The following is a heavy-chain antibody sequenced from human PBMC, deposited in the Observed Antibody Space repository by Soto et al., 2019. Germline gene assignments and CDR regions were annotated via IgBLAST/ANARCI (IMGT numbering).Heavy chain of an antibody. CDR1: GSTFSSYA. V-gene: IGHV1-69*06. Sequence: GASVKVSCKASGSTFSSYAISWVRQAPGQGLEWMGGIIPIFGTANYAQKFQGRATITADKSTSTAYMELSSLRSEDTAVYYCARDLSIAVAVSYWYFDLWGRGTLVTVSS. D-gene: IGHD6-19*01. CDR2: IIPIFGTA. CDR3: ARDLSIAVAVSYWYFDL. J-gene: IGHJ2*01.